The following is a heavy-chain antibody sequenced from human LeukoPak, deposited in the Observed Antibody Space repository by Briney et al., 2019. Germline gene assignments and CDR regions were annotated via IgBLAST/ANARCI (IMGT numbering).Heavy chain of an antibody. CDR1: GGSFSGYY. D-gene: IGHD3-10*01. CDR2: INHSGST. Sequence: SETLSLTCAVYGGSFSGYYWSWIRQPPGKGLEWIGEINHSGSTNYNPSLKSRVTISVDTSKNQFSLKLSSVTAADTAVYYCARLRRFGAVFDYWGQGTLVTVSS. J-gene: IGHJ4*02. V-gene: IGHV4-34*01. CDR3: ARLRRFGAVFDY.